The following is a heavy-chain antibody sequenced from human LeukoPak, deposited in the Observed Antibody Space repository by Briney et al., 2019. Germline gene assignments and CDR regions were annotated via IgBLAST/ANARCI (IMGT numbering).Heavy chain of an antibody. CDR2: INHSGST. CDR3: ARADYDFWSGYFY. D-gene: IGHD3-3*01. CDR1: GGSFSGYY. V-gene: IGHV4-34*01. J-gene: IGHJ4*02. Sequence: PSETLSLTCAVYGGSFSGYYWSWIRQPPGKGLEWIEEINHSGSTNYNPSLKSRVTISVDTSKNQFSLKLSSVTAADTAVYYCARADYDFWSGYFYWGQGTLVTVSS.